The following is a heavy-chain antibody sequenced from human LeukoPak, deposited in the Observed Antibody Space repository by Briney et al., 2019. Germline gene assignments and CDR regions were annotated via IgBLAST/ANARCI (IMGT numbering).Heavy chain of an antibody. V-gene: IGHV4-59*01. D-gene: IGHD3-22*01. CDR3: ARAAMDSSGYHDAFDI. J-gene: IGHJ3*02. CDR2: IYYSGST. Sequence: PSETLSLTCTVSGGSISSYYWSWIRQPPGKGLEWIGYIYYSGSTNYNPSLKSRVTISVDTSKNQFSLKLSSVTAADTAVYYCARAAMDSSGYHDAFDIWGQGTMVTVSS. CDR1: GGSISSYY.